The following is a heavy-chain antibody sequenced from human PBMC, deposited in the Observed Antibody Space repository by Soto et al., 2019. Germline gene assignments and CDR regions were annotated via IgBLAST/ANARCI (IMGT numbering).Heavy chain of an antibody. V-gene: IGHV4-59*01. CDR1: GGSISSYY. CDR3: ARGLDQLTYYYNYGMDV. J-gene: IGHJ6*02. D-gene: IGHD2-2*01. CDR2: IYYSGST. Sequence: SETLSLTCTVSGGSISSYYWSWIRQPPGKGLEWIGYIYYSGSTNYNPSLKSRVTISVDTSKKQFSLKLSSVTAADTAVYYCARGLDQLTYYYNYGMDVWGQGTTVTVSS.